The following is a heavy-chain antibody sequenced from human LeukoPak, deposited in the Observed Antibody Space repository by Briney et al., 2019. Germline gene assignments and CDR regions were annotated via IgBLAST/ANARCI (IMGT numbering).Heavy chain of an antibody. CDR1: GYTFTSYY. V-gene: IGHV1-46*01. J-gene: IGHJ6*02. CDR2: INPSGGST. CDR3: ARDLVADTAMVPVPYGMDV. D-gene: IGHD5-18*01. Sequence: ASVKVSCKASGYTFTSYYMHWVRQAPRQGLEWMGIINPSGGSTSYAQKFQGRVTMTRDASTSTVYMELGSLRSEDTAVYYCARDLVADTAMVPVPYGMDVWGQGTTVTVSS.